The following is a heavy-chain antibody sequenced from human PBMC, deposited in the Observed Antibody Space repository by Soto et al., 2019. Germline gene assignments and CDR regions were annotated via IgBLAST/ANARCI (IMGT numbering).Heavy chain of an antibody. CDR2: ISYGASKK. D-gene: IGHD4-4*01. Sequence: RGSLNLSCAAIGFAFTSYDMQWILKASSMGLEWLAVISYGASKKYYADTVKSRLTISRDNSTNTLYQKRNSLRAEDTAVYYCAKDPDYSNYFDYWGQGT. CDR3: AKDPDYSNYFDY. J-gene: IGHJ4*02. CDR1: GFAFTSYD. V-gene: IGHV3-30*18.